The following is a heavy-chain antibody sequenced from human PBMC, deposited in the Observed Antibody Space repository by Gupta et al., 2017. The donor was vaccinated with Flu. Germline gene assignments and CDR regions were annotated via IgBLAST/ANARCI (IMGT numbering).Heavy chain of an antibody. CDR1: GFTFSSYA. Sequence: EVQLLESGGGLVQPGGSLSLSCVVSGFTFSSYAMSWVRQAPGKGLEWVSVISASGASAYYADSVEGRFTISRDNSKNTLYLEMNSLGADDTAVYYCARTEYGYNDRKYYYYGMGVWGQGTTVTFSS. CDR2: ISASGASA. D-gene: IGHD1-1*01. J-gene: IGHJ6*02. CDR3: ARTEYGYNDRKYYYYGMGV. V-gene: IGHV3-23*01.